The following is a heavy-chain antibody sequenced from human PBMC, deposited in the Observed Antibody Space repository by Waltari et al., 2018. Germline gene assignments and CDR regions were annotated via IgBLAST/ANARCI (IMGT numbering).Heavy chain of an antibody. Sequence: EVQLLQSGGGLVQPGGSLRPSCAVSGVSFGNYVMSWLRQAPGKGLEWVSSITSGENTKYAASVKGRFTISRDNSKNTLYLQMNTVRAEDTALYYCAKDRVGNFYYYGMDVWGQGTTVTVSS. J-gene: IGHJ6*02. D-gene: IGHD3-10*01. CDR2: ITSGENT. V-gene: IGHV3-23*01. CDR3: AKDRVGNFYYYGMDV. CDR1: GVSFGNYV.